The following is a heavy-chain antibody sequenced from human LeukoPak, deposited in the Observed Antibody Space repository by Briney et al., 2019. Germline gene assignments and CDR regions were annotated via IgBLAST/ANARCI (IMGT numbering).Heavy chain of an antibody. Sequence: ASVKVSCKASGYTFTSYGISWVRQAPGQGLERMGWISAYNGNTNYAQKLQGRVTMTTDTSTSTAYMELRSLRTDAQAAYYCARDEGWVGPDYWGQGTLVTVSS. CDR1: GYTFTSYG. CDR2: ISAYNGNT. V-gene: IGHV1-18*01. CDR3: ARDEGWVGPDY. D-gene: IGHD2-15*01. J-gene: IGHJ4*02.